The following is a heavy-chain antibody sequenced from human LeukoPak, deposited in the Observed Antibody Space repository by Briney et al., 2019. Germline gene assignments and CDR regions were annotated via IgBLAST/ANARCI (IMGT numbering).Heavy chain of an antibody. CDR2: IRYDGSNK. Sequence: GGSLRLSCAASGFTFSSYGMHWVRQAPGKGLEWVAFIRYDGSNKYYADSVKGRFTISRDNSKNTLYLQMNSLRAEDTAVYYCARDHTYYYGSGSFLWGQGTLVTVSS. CDR3: ARDHTYYYGSGSFL. D-gene: IGHD3-10*01. CDR1: GFTFSSYG. V-gene: IGHV3-30*02. J-gene: IGHJ4*02.